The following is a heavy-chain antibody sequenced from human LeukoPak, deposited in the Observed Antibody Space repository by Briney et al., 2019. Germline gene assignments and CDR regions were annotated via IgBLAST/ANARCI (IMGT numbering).Heavy chain of an antibody. CDR3: ATSTVAKYDY. V-gene: IGHV3-23*01. J-gene: IGHJ4*02. Sequence: GGSLRLSCAASGFTFSSYWMSWVRQAPGKGLEWVSAISGSGDSTFNADSVKGRFTISRDNSKNTLYLQMNSLRAEDTALYYCATSTVAKYDYWGQGTLVAVSS. D-gene: IGHD4-11*01. CDR2: ISGSGDST. CDR1: GFTFSSYW.